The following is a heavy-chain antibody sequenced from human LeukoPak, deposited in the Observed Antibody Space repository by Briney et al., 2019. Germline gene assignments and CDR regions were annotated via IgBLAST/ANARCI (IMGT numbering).Heavy chain of an antibody. Sequence: GGSLRLSCAASGFSFSSYWMSWVRQAPGKGLEWVANIKQDESEKYFVDSVKGRFTISRDNAKNSLYLQMNSLRVEDTAVYYCARGRPHGNDYWGQGTLVTVSS. D-gene: IGHD4-23*01. CDR3: ARGRPHGNDY. J-gene: IGHJ4*02. CDR2: IKQDESEK. V-gene: IGHV3-7*01. CDR1: GFSFSSYW.